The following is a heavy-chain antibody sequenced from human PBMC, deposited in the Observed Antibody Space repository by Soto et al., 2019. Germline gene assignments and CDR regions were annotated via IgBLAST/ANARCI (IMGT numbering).Heavy chain of an antibody. D-gene: IGHD2-2*01. CDR2: INHSGST. CDR3: ARTLILGYCSSTSCPGARNYPDY. V-gene: IGHV4-34*01. J-gene: IGHJ4*02. CDR1: GGSFSGYY. Sequence: QVQLQQWGAGLLKPSETLSLTCAVYGGSFSGYYWSWIRQPPGKGLEWIGEINHSGSTNYNPSLKSRVTISVDTSKNQFDLKLSSVTAADKAVYYCARTLILGYCSSTSCPGARNYPDYWGQGTLVTVSS.